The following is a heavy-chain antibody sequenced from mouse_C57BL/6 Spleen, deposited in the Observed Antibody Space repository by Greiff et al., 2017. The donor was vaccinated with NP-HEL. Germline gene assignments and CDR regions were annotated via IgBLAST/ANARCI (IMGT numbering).Heavy chain of an antibody. CDR1: GYTFTSYG. CDR2: IYPRSGNT. J-gene: IGHJ2*01. CDR3: ARERYDGYCYCFDY. V-gene: IGHV1-81*01. D-gene: IGHD2-3*01. Sequence: VQLQQSGAELARPGASVKLSCKASGYTFTSYGISWVKQRTGQGLEWIGEIYPRSGNTYYNEKFKGKATLTADKSSSTAYMELRSLTSGDSAVYFCARERYDGYCYCFDYWGQGTTLTVSS.